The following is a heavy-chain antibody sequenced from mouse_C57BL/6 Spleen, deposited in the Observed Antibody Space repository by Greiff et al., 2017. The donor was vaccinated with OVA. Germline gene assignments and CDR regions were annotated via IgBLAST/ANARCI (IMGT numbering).Heavy chain of an antibody. CDR2: ISYSGST. D-gene: IGHD2-3*01. J-gene: IGHJ2*01. CDR3: ARSGDGYPDY. V-gene: IGHV3-8*01. Sequence: EVQLQESGPGLAKPSQTLSLTCSVTGYSIPSDYWNWIRKFPGNKLEYMGYISYSGSTYYNPSLKSRISITRDTSKNQYYLQLNSVTTEDTATYYCARSGDGYPDYWGQGTTLTVSS. CDR1: GYSIPSDY.